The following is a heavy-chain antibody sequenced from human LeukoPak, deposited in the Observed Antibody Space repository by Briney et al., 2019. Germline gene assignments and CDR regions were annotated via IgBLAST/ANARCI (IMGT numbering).Heavy chain of an antibody. D-gene: IGHD6-13*01. V-gene: IGHV1-18*01. CDR1: GYTFTNYA. CDR3: ARFSLGAAAAGFAP. Sequence: GASVKVSCKASGYTFTNYAISWVRQAPGQGLEWMGWVSAYNGDTRYAQNLQGRLTMTTETSTSTAYMELRSLRSDDTAMYHCARFSLGAAAAGFAPWGQGTLVTVSS. J-gene: IGHJ5*02. CDR2: VSAYNGDT.